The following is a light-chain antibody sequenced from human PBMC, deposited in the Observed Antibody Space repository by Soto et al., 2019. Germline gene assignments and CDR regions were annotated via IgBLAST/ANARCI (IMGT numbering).Light chain of an antibody. CDR3: QQHGSSPNWT. CDR1: QSVSSSY. CDR2: GAS. V-gene: IGKV3-20*01. J-gene: IGKJ1*01. Sequence: ESVLTQAAAAPSMSPGERATLSCTASQSVSSSYLAWYQQKPGQAPRCLIYGASSRATGIPDGFSGRGSGTDCTLTISRLESEAFAVYYCQQHGSSPNWTFGQEPNVDIK.